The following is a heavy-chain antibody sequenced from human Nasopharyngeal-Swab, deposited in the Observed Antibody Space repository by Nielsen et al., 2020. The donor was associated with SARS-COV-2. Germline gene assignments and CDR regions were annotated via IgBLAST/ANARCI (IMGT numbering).Heavy chain of an antibody. J-gene: IGHJ4*02. V-gene: IGHV3-48*04. CDR1: GFTFSSYS. Sequence: GGSLRLSCAASGFTFSSYSMNWVRQAPGKGLEWVSYISSGGDTMYYADSVRGRFTISRDNAKNSLYLQMNSLRVEDAAVYYCARDAIGIDYWGQGTQVTVSS. CDR3: ARDAIGIDY. CDR2: ISSGGDTM.